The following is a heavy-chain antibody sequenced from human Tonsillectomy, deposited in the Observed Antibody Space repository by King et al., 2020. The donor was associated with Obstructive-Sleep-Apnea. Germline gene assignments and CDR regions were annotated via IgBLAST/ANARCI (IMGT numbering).Heavy chain of an antibody. CDR1: GYSISRGYY. CDR2: IYHSGNT. Sequence: QLQLQESGPGLVKPSETLSLTCTVSGYSISRGYYWGWIRQPPGKGLEWIGGIYHSGNTFYNPSLKGRVTMSVDTSKNQFSLKLTSVTAADTAVYYCTREMGELLGFDYWGQGTLVTVSS. D-gene: IGHD1-26*01. V-gene: IGHV4-38-2*02. J-gene: IGHJ4*02. CDR3: TREMGELLGFDY.